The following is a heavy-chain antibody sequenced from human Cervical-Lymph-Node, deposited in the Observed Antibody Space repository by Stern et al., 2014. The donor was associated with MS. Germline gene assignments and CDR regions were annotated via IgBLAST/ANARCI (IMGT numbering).Heavy chain of an antibody. CDR2: IWYDGSNK. D-gene: IGHD3-22*01. CDR3: ARDGDYYYDSSGYYSFDY. Sequence: VQLVESGGGVVQPGRSLRLSCAASGLTFSSYGMNWVRHAPGKGLGWGAFIWYDGSNKYYADSVKGRFTISRDNSKNTLYLQMNSLRAEDTAVYYCARDGDYYYDSSGYYSFDYWGQGTLVTVSS. CDR1: GLTFSSYG. V-gene: IGHV3-33*01. J-gene: IGHJ4*02.